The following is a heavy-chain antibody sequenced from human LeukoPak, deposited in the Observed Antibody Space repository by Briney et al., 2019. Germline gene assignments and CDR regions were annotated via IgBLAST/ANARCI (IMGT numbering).Heavy chain of an antibody. CDR1: GYTLTELS. V-gene: IGHV1-24*01. Sequence: GASVKVSCKVSGYTLTELSMHWGRQAPGKGLEWMGGFDPEDGETIYAQKFQGRGTMSEDTSTDTAYMELSSLRYEDPAVYYCATGYGVVDNFDYWGQGTLVTVSS. CDR3: ATGYGVVDNFDY. J-gene: IGHJ4*02. CDR2: FDPEDGET. D-gene: IGHD2-2*01.